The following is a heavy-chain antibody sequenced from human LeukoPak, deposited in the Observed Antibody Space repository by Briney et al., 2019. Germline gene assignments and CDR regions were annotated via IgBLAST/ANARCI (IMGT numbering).Heavy chain of an antibody. J-gene: IGHJ4*02. V-gene: IGHV3-49*04. Sequence: GSLRLSCTASGFTFGDYAMSWVRQAPGKGLEWVGFIRSKAYGGTTEYAASVKGRFTISRDDSKSIAYLQMNSLKTEDTAVYYCTRSPNAHSSSLGDYWGQGTLVTVSS. CDR3: TRSPNAHSSSLGDY. CDR2: IRSKAYGGTT. D-gene: IGHD6-6*01. CDR1: GFTFGDYA.